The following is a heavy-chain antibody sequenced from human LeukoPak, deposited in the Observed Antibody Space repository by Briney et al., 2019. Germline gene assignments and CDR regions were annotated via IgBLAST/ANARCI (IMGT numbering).Heavy chain of an antibody. V-gene: IGHV3-11*05. Sequence: PGGSLRLSCAASGFTFSDYYTSWIRQAPGKGLEWVSYISGTSTYTNYADSVKGRFTISRDNAKNSLYLQMNSLRAEDTAVYYCARDISYCGGDCAPYYFDYWGQGILVTVSS. CDR3: ARDISYCGGDCAPYYFDY. D-gene: IGHD2-21*02. CDR1: GFTFSDYY. J-gene: IGHJ4*02. CDR2: ISGTSTYT.